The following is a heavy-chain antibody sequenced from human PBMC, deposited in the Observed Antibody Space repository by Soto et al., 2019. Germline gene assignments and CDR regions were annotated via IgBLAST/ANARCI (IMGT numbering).Heavy chain of an antibody. D-gene: IGHD3-3*01. V-gene: IGHV3-73*02. Sequence: EVQLVESGGGLVQPGGSLKLSCAASGFTFSGSAMHWVRQASGKGLEWVGRIRSKANSYATAYAASVKGRFTISRDDSKNTAYPQMNSLKTEDTAVYYCTRSYDFWSGYDLYYFDYWGQGTLVTVSS. CDR1: GFTFSGSA. CDR2: IRSKANSYAT. J-gene: IGHJ4*02. CDR3: TRSYDFWSGYDLYYFDY.